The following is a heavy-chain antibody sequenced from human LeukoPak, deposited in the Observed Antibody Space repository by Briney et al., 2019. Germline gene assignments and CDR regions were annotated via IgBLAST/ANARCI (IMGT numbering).Heavy chain of an antibody. CDR3: ARDYYDSSGYYV. V-gene: IGHV1-2*02. CDR2: IRSTTGDT. Sequence: ASVKVSCKASEDSSTDFYMHWVRQAPGQSFEWMGYIRSTTGDTNYAQKFQGRVTMTRDRSISTGFMELSRLRSDDTAVYYCARDYYDSSGYYVWGQGTLVTVSS. CDR1: EDSSTDFY. D-gene: IGHD3-22*01. J-gene: IGHJ4*02.